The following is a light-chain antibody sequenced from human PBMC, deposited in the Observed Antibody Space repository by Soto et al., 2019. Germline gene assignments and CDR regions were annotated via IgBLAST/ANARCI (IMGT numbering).Light chain of an antibody. J-gene: IGLJ3*02. CDR3: ATWDTSLSGGTWV. V-gene: IGLV1-51*01. CDR1: GSNIGNNY. CDR2: DNT. Sequence: SVLTQPPSVSAAPGQKVTISCSGSGSNIGNNYVSWYQQFPGTAPKLLIYDNTQRPSGIPDRFSGSKSATSATLGITGLQTGDEADYYCATWDTSLSGGTWVFGGGTKLTVL.